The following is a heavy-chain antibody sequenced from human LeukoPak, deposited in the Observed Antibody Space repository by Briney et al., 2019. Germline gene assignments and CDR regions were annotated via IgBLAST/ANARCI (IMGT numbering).Heavy chain of an antibody. CDR1: GFTFSHYG. V-gene: IGHV3-30*18. CDR3: AKSVDDSSGWPAFDI. D-gene: IGHD3-22*01. J-gene: IGHJ3*02. CDR2: ISFDGSYK. Sequence: RGSLRLSCAASGFTFSHYGMHWVRQAPGKGLEWVAGISFDGSYKYYADSVKGRFTISRDNSKNTLYLQMNSLRAEDTAVYYCAKSVDDSSGWPAFDIWGQGTMVTVSS.